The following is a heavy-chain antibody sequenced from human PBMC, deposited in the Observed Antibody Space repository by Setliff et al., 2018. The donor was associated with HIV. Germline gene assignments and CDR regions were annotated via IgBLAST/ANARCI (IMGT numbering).Heavy chain of an antibody. D-gene: IGHD1-1*01. CDR3: TTAGHGSLDFDY. J-gene: IGHJ4*02. Sequence: ASVKVSCKASGYTFTDYYMHWVKQAPGKGPEWMGRVDPEDGETIYAEKFQGRVTITADTSTDTAYMELSSLRSEDTAVYYCTTAGHGSLDFDYWGQGTRVTVSS. V-gene: IGHV1-69-2*01. CDR2: VDPEDGET. CDR1: GYTFTDYY.